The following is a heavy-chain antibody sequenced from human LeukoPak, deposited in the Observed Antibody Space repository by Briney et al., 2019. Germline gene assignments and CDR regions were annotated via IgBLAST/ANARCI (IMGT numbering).Heavy chain of an antibody. Sequence: PGGSLRLSCAASGFTFSSYGMHWVRQAPGKGLEWVAVIWYDGSNKYYADSVKGRFTISRDNSKDMLYLQMNSLRAEDTAVYYCARDKDAVTSYYYGMDVWGQGTTVTVSS. CDR3: ARDKDAVTSYYYGMDV. CDR2: IWYDGSNK. V-gene: IGHV3-33*01. CDR1: GFTFSSYG. J-gene: IGHJ6*02. D-gene: IGHD4-17*01.